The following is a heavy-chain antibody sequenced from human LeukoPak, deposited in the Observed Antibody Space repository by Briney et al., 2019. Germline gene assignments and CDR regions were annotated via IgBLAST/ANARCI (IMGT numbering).Heavy chain of an antibody. CDR2: INSDGSST. V-gene: IGHV3-74*01. D-gene: IGHD1-26*01. CDR1: GFTFSSYW. CDR3: ARASYRTYYYYYYYMDV. J-gene: IGHJ6*03. Sequence: GGSLRLSCAASGFTFSSYWMHWVRQAPGKGLVWVSRINSDGSSTSYADSVKGRFTISRDNAKNTLYLQMNSLRAEDTAVYYCARASYRTYYYYYYYMDVWGKGTTVTVSS.